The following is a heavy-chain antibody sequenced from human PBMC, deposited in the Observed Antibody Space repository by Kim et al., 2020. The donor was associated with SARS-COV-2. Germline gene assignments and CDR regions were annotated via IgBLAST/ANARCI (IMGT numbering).Heavy chain of an antibody. CDR2: NDNK. CDR3: ARVPRGAY. V-gene: IGHV1-3*01. J-gene: IGHJ4*02. Sequence: NDNKKYSPKFQGRVTIPRDTSASTAYMELSSLRSEDTAVYYCARVPRGAYWGQGTLVTVSS. D-gene: IGHD3-10*01.